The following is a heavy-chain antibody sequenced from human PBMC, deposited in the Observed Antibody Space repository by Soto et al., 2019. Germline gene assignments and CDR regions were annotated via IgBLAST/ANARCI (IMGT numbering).Heavy chain of an antibody. Sequence: VGSLRLSCVASGFTFSNYEMAWVRRTPGKGLAWVSYLISSVNTTSYSDSVKGRFSISRDNARNSLFLQMNSLRAEDTAVYYCARLPTITGTAYWYFDLWGRGTLVTVSS. D-gene: IGHD1-20*01. CDR2: LISSVNTT. CDR3: ARLPTITGTAYWYFDL. J-gene: IGHJ2*01. CDR1: GFTFSNYE. V-gene: IGHV3-48*03.